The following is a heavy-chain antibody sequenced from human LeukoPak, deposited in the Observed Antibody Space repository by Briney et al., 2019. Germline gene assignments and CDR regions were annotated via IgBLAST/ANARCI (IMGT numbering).Heavy chain of an antibody. Sequence: KSGGSLRLSCAASGFTFSSYSMNWVRQAPGKGLEWVSSISSSSSYIYYADSVKGRSTISRDNAKNSLYLQMNSLRAEDTAVYYCARFPGGATVTNYWGQGTLVTVSS. CDR2: ISSSSSYI. J-gene: IGHJ4*02. CDR3: ARFPGGATVTNY. D-gene: IGHD4-11*01. V-gene: IGHV3-21*01. CDR1: GFTFSSYS.